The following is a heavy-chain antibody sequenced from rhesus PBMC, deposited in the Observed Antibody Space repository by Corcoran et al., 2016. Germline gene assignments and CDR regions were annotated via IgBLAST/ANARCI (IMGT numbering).Heavy chain of an antibody. Sequence: QVQLQESGPGLVKPSETLSLTCTVSGGSISDSYYWSWIRQPPGKGLEWMGRIYGSGGSTNYNPSLKSRVTISRETSKNQFYLELSSVTAADTAVYYCAREGDVVVFTAMPSYGPFDYWGQGVLVTVSS. CDR3: AREGDVVVFTAMPSYGPFDY. J-gene: IGHJ4*01. D-gene: IGHD2-27*01. CDR2: IYGSGGST. V-gene: IGHV4S7*01. CDR1: GGSISDSYY.